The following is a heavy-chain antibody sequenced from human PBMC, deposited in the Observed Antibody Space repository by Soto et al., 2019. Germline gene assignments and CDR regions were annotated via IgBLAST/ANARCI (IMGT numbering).Heavy chain of an antibody. CDR2: ISYDGSNK. J-gene: IGHJ6*02. CDR3: ARENEMDV. Sequence: GGSLRLSCAASGFTFSSYAIHWVRQAPGKGLGWVAVISYDGSNKYYADSVKGRFIISRDNSKNTLYLQMNSVRAEDTSVYYCARENEMDVWGQGTTVTVSS. V-gene: IGHV3-30-3*01. CDR1: GFTFSSYA.